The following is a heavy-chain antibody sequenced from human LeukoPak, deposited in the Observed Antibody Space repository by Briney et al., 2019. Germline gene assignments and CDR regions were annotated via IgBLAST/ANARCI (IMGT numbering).Heavy chain of an antibody. Sequence: PGGSLRLSCAASGFTFSSYSMNWVRQAPGKGLKWVSSISSSSTYIYYADSLKGRFTISRDNAKNSLYLQMNSLRAEDTAVYYCARDVEAIAAAGGGVDCWGQGTLVTVSS. J-gene: IGHJ4*02. V-gene: IGHV3-21*01. D-gene: IGHD6-13*01. CDR3: ARDVEAIAAAGGGVDC. CDR2: ISSSSTYI. CDR1: GFTFSSYS.